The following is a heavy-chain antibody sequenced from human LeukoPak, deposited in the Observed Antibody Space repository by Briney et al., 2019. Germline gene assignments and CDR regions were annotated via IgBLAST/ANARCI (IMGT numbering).Heavy chain of an antibody. Sequence: GGSLRLSCAASGFTFSRHEMNWVRQAPGKGLEWLSYISNSGGDINYADSVKGRFTISRDNAKDSLYLQMNSLRVEDTAVYYCARTLTTTYSWGQGTLVTVSS. CDR1: GFTFSRHE. D-gene: IGHD4-17*01. J-gene: IGHJ4*02. CDR3: ARTLTTTYS. V-gene: IGHV3-48*03. CDR2: ISNSGGDI.